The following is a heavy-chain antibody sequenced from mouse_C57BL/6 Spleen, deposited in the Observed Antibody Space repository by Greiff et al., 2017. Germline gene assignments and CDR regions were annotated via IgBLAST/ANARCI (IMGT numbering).Heavy chain of an antibody. CDR2: IYPRSGNT. Sequence: VKLVESGAELARPGASVKLSCKASGYTFTSYGISWVKQRTGQGLEWIGEIYPRSGNTYYNEKFKGKATLTADKSSSTAYMELRSLTSEDSAFYFCAREDDGYVFDYWGQGTTLTVSS. CDR3: AREDDGYVFDY. J-gene: IGHJ2*01. V-gene: IGHV1-81*01. D-gene: IGHD2-3*01. CDR1: GYTFTSYG.